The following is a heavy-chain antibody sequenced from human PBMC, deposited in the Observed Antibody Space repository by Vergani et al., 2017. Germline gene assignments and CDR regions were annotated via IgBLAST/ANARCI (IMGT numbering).Heavy chain of an antibody. V-gene: IGHV3-23*01. CDR2: ISGSGGST. CDR1: GFTFSSYA. Sequence: EVQLLESGGGLVQPGGSLRLSCAASGFTFSSYAMSWVRQAPGKGLEWVSAISGSGGSTYYADSVKGRFTISRDNSKNTLYLQMNSLRAEDTAVYYCAKDGSQILEQQLVSYYYYYMDVWGKGTTVTVSS. D-gene: IGHD6-13*01. CDR3: AKDGSQILEQQLVSYYYYYMDV. J-gene: IGHJ6*03.